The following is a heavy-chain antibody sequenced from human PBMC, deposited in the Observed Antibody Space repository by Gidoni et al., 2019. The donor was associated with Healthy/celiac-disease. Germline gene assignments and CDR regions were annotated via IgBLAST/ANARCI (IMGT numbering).Heavy chain of an antibody. CDR3: AAVKGNNWFDP. CDR2: IYSGGST. Sequence: EVQLVESGGGLVRPGGSRELSCAASGFTVSSNYMSWVRQAPGKGLEWVSVIYSGGSTYYADSVKGRFTISRDNSKNTLYLQMNSLRAEDTAVYYCAAVKGNNWFDPWGQGTLVTVSS. D-gene: IGHD4-4*01. CDR1: GFTVSSNY. J-gene: IGHJ5*02. V-gene: IGHV3-66*01.